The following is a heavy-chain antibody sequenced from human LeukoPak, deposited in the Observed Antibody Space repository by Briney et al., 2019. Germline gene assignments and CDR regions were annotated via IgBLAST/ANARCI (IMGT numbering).Heavy chain of an antibody. V-gene: IGHV3-7*01. CDR2: IRHDGSEK. CDR1: GFTFSSYW. D-gene: IGHD1-26*01. Sequence: GGSLRLSCAASGFTFSSYWMSWVRQAPGKGLEWVANIRHDGSEKYYVDSVKGRFTISRDNAKNSLYLQMNSLRAEDTAVYYCARDKIVGATYFDYWGQGTLVTVSS. CDR3: ARDKIVGATYFDY. J-gene: IGHJ4*02.